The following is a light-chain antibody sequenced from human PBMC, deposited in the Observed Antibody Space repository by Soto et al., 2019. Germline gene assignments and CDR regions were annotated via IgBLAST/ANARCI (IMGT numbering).Light chain of an antibody. Sequence: QFALTQPASVSVSPGQSITVSCPGSISDIGTYNYVSWYQQHSGKAPRLIISDVSDRPSGVSNRFSGSKSGNSASLTISGLQPEDEAHYYCSSYTHTGILYVFGTGTKVTVL. V-gene: IGLV2-14*03. CDR3: SSYTHTGILYV. J-gene: IGLJ1*01. CDR2: DVS. CDR1: ISDIGTYNY.